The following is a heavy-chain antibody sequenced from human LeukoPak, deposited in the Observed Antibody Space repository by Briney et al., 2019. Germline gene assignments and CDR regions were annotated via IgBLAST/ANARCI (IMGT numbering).Heavy chain of an antibody. CDR1: GYSISSGYY. J-gene: IGHJ6*03. D-gene: IGHD2-2*01. V-gene: IGHV4-38-2*02. CDR2: IYHSGST. CDR3: ARGDCSSTTCYSPMDV. Sequence: SETLSLTCTVSGYSISSGYYWVWIRQPPGKGLEWIGSIYHSGSTNYNPSLKSRVTISVDTSKNQFSLKVSSVTAADTAVYYCARGDCSSTTCYSPMDVWGKGTTVTVSS.